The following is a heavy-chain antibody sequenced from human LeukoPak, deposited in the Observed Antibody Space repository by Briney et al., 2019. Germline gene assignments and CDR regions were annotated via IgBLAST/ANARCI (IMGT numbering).Heavy chain of an antibody. CDR2: INPNSGGT. D-gene: IGHD2-8*02. CDR3: ARDLLVDY. CDR1: GYTFTGYY. J-gene: IGHJ4*02. V-gene: IGHV1-2*06. Sequence: ASVKVSCKASGYTFTGYYTHWVRQAPGHGLEWMGRINPNSGGTNYAQKFQGRVTMTRNTSISTGYMELSRLRSDDTAVYYCARDLLVDYWGQGTLVTVSS.